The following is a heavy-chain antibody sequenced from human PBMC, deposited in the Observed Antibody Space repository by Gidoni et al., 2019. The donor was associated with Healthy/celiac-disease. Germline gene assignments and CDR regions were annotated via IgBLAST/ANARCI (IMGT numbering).Heavy chain of an antibody. Sequence: QLQLQESGPGLVKPSETLSLTCTVSGGSISSSSYYWGWIRQPPGKGLEWFGGIHYSGSTYNNPSLKSRVTISVDTSKNQFSLKLSSVTAADTAVYYCARRGAGSYDFWSGYYSHFDYWGQGTLVTVSS. CDR2: IHYSGST. V-gene: IGHV4-39*01. CDR3: ARRGAGSYDFWSGYYSHFDY. J-gene: IGHJ4*02. D-gene: IGHD3-3*01. CDR1: GGSISSSSYY.